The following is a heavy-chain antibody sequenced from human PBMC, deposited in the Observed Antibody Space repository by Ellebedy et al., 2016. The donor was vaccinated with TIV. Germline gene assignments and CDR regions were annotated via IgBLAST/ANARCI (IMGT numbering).Heavy chain of an antibody. Sequence: GGSLRLSCAASGFTFSRYWMSWVRQAPGKGLEWVANINQEGSEKYYVDSVKGRFTISRDNAKNSLYLQMNGLRAEDTAIYYCARVLGYGGSRFYFDYWGQGSLVTVSS. CDR2: INQEGSEK. CDR1: GFTFSRYW. CDR3: ARVLGYGGSRFYFDY. J-gene: IGHJ4*02. D-gene: IGHD5-12*01. V-gene: IGHV3-7*03.